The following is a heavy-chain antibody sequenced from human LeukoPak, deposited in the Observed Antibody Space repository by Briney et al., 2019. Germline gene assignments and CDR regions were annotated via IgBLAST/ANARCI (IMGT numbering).Heavy chain of an antibody. CDR3: AGLDYDFWSGYHSEDWFDP. J-gene: IGHJ5*02. V-gene: IGHV1-2*06. D-gene: IGHD3-3*01. CDR1: GYTFTGYY. CDR2: INPNSGGT. Sequence: ASVKVSCKASGYTFTGYYMHWVRQAPGQGLEWMGRINPNSGGTNYAQKFQGRVTMTRDTSISTAYMELTRLRSDDTAVYYCAGLDYDFWSGYHSEDWFDPWGQGTLVIVSS.